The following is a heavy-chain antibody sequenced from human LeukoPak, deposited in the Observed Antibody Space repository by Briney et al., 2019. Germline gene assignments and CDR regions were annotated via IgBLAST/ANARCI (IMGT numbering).Heavy chain of an antibody. CDR1: GVSFSGHY. V-gene: IGHV4-34*01. D-gene: IGHD5-24*01. J-gene: IGHJ4*02. CDR3: ARGGDGYNHPFDY. CDR2: ISHSGST. Sequence: SETLSLTCAVYGVSFSGHYLSWIRQTPGRGLEGIGEISHSGSTNYHPSLKSRVTMSLDTSKTEFSLKLSSVTAADTAVYYCARGGDGYNHPFDYWGQGTQVTVSS.